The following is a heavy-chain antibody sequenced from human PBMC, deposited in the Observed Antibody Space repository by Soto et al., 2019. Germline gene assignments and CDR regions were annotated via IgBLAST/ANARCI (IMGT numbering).Heavy chain of an antibody. Sequence: SETLSLTCAVYGGSFSGYYWSWIRQPPGKGLEWIGEINHSGSTNYNPSLKSRVTISVDTFKNQFSLKLSSVTAADTAVYYCAIFCCSYDARKRNWFDARGQGTLVTVSS. CDR1: GGSFSGYY. D-gene: IGHD2-21*01. V-gene: IGHV4-34*01. CDR2: INHSGST. CDR3: AIFCCSYDARKRNWFDA. J-gene: IGHJ5*02.